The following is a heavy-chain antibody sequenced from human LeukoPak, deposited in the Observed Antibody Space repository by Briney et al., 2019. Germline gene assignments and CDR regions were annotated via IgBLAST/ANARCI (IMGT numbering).Heavy chain of an antibody. CDR2: IYTSGST. D-gene: IGHD3-22*01. CDR1: GYSLSSGYY. CDR3: AREVDTMIVGFDI. V-gene: IGHV4-4*07. J-gene: IGHJ3*02. Sequence: KSSETLSLTCAVSGYSLSSGYYWGWIRQPAGKGLEWIGRIYTSGSTNYNPSLKSRVTMSVDTSKNQFSLKLSSVTAADTAVYYCAREVDTMIVGFDIWGQGTMVTVSS.